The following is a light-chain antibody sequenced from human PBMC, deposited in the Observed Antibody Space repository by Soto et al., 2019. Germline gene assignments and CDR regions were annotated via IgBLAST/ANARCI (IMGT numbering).Light chain of an antibody. CDR2: GDN. CDR3: AAWDDSLNGPV. V-gene: IGLV1-44*01. CDR1: SSNIGSNT. Sequence: QPVLTQPPSASGTPGQRVTIACSGTSSNIGSNTVNWYQQLPGTAPKLLIYGDNQRPSGVPDRFSGSKSGTSASLAISGLQSEDEAGYSCAAWDDSLNGPVFGGGTQLTVL. J-gene: IGLJ2*01.